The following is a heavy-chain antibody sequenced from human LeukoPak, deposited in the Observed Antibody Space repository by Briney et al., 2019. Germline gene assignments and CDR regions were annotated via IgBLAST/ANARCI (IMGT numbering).Heavy chain of an antibody. CDR1: GFIFSSYE. V-gene: IGHV3-48*03. CDR3: AELGITMIGGV. D-gene: IGHD3-10*02. J-gene: IGHJ6*04. CDR2: ISSSGTTI. Sequence: GGSLRLSCAASGFIFSSYEMNWVRQAPGKGLEWVSYISSSGTTIYYADSVKGRFTISRDNAKHSLYLQMNSLRAEDTAVYYCAELGITMIGGVWGKGTTVTISS.